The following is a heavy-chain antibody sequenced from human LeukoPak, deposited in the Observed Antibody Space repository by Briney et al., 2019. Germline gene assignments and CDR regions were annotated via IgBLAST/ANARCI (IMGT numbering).Heavy chain of an antibody. CDR2: IYHSGST. V-gene: IGHV4-38-2*01. D-gene: IGHD4-17*01. J-gene: IGHJ4*02. Sequence: SETLSLTCAVSGYSISSDYYWGWIRQPPGKGLEWIGSIYHSGSTYYNPSLKSRVTISVDTSKNQFSLKLSSVTAADTAVYYCARHMVTTPFDYWGLGTLVTVSS. CDR3: ARHMVTTPFDY. CDR1: GYSISSDYY.